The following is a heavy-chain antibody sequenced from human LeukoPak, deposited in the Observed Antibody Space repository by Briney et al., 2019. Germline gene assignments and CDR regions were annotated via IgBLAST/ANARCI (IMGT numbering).Heavy chain of an antibody. Sequence: SQTLSLTCTVSGGSISSGGYYWSWIRQHPGTGLEWIGYIYYSGSTYYNPSLKSRVTISVDTSKSQFSLKLSSVTAADTAVYYCARGSEDYVARTRFDYWGQGTLVTVSS. CDR3: ARGSEDYVARTRFDY. V-gene: IGHV4-31*03. D-gene: IGHD4-17*01. CDR1: GGSISSGGYY. J-gene: IGHJ4*02. CDR2: IYYSGST.